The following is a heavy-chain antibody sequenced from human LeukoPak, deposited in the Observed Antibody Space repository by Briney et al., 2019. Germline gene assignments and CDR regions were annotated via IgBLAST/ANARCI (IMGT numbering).Heavy chain of an antibody. CDR3: ARGSITIFGVVNNWFDP. V-gene: IGHV1-24*01. Sequence: ASVKVSCKVSGYTLTELSMHWVRQAPGKRLEWMGGFDPEDGETIYAQKFQGRVTITADKSTSTAYMELSSLRSEDTAVYYCARGSITIFGVVNNWFDPWGQGTLVTVSS. D-gene: IGHD3-3*01. J-gene: IGHJ5*02. CDR2: FDPEDGET. CDR1: GYTLTELS.